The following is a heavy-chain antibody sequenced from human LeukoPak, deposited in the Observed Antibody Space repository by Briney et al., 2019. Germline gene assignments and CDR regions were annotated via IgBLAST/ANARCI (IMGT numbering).Heavy chain of an antibody. CDR3: ARFIRLGV. V-gene: IGHV3-7*01. CDR2: IKKDGSEK. CDR1: GFTFNSYW. D-gene: IGHD3-16*01. J-gene: IGHJ4*02. Sequence: GGSLRLSCAASGFTFNSYWMSWVRQAPGKGGEWGANIKKDGSEKNYVDSVKGRFTISRDKAKNSLYMQMDSLRAEDTAVYYCARFIRLGVWGQGTLVTVSS.